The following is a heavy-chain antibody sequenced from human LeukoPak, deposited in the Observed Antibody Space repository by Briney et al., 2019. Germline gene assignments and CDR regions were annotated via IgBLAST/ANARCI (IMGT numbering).Heavy chain of an antibody. CDR3: ARQIRRPRGFVVVVAALSGFDY. V-gene: IGHV4-39*01. CDR2: IYYSGST. Sequence: SETLSLTCTVSGGSISSSSYYWGWIRQPPGKGLEWIGSIYYSGSTYYNPSLKSRVTISVDTSKNQFSLKLSSVTAADTAVYYCARQIRRPRGFVVVVAALSGFDYWGQGTLVTVSS. D-gene: IGHD2-15*01. J-gene: IGHJ4*02. CDR1: GGSISSSSYY.